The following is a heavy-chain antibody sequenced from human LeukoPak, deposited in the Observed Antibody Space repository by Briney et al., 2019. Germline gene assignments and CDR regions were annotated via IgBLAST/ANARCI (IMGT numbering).Heavy chain of an antibody. J-gene: IGHJ4*02. CDR3: ARGSYYFY. Sequence: GGSLRLSCTASGFTFGDYAMSWFRQAPGKGLEWVGFISTQASGGTTEYAASVKVRFAISRDDPRSIAYLQMNSLKAEDTAIYFCARGSYYFYWGQGTLVTVSS. V-gene: IGHV3-49*03. CDR1: GFTFGDYA. CDR2: ISTQASGGTT. D-gene: IGHD1-26*01.